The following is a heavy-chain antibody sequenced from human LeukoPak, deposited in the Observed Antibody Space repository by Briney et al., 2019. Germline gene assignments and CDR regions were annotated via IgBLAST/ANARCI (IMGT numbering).Heavy chain of an antibody. Sequence: PSETLSLPCAVYGGFFSGYYWSWICQPPGKGLEWIGEINHSGSTNYNPSLKSRVTISVDTSKNQFSLKLSSVTAADTAVYYCAITSSSWYLLVDYCGQGTLVTVSS. CDR1: GGFFSGYY. V-gene: IGHV4-34*01. D-gene: IGHD6-13*01. CDR3: AITSSSWYLLVDY. CDR2: INHSGST. J-gene: IGHJ4*02.